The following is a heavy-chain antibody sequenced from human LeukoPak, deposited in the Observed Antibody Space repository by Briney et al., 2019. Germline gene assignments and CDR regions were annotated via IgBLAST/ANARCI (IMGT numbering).Heavy chain of an antibody. D-gene: IGHD6-13*01. V-gene: IGHV3-23*01. CDR2: ISGSGGST. CDR3: VKELGSSWYSYFDY. CDR1: GFTFSSYG. Sequence: GGSLRLSCAASGFTFSSYGMSWVRQAPGKGLEWVSAISGSGGSTYYADSVKGRFTISRDNSKNTLYLQMNSLRAEDTAVYYCVKELGSSWYSYFDYWGQGTLVTVSS. J-gene: IGHJ4*02.